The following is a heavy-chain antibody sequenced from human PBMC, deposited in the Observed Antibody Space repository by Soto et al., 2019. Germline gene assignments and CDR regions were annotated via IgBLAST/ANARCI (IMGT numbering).Heavy chain of an antibody. Sequence: GGSLRLSCSASGFTFSSYGMHWVRQAPFNGLEWGAFIWYDGSNKYYADSVKGRFTISRDNSKNTLYLQMNSLRAEDTAVYYCADGQSYGGDYYYYGMDVWGQGTTVPVSS. CDR3: ADGQSYGGDYYYYGMDV. V-gene: IGHV3-33*08. D-gene: IGHD5-18*01. CDR2: IWYDGSNK. J-gene: IGHJ6*02. CDR1: GFTFSSYG.